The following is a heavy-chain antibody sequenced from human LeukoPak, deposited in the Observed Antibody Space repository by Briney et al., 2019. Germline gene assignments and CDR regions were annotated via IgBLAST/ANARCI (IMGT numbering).Heavy chain of an antibody. V-gene: IGHV3-30*02. CDR2: IRYDGSNK. D-gene: IGHD5-12*01. J-gene: IGHJ4*02. CDR3: ARGRYSGYDWGDY. CDR1: GFTFSSYG. Sequence: GGSLRLSCAASGFTFSSYGMHWVRQAPGKGLEWVAFIRYDGSNKYYADSVKGRFTISRDNSKNTLYLQMNSLRAEDTAVYYCARGRYSGYDWGDYWGQGTLVTVSS.